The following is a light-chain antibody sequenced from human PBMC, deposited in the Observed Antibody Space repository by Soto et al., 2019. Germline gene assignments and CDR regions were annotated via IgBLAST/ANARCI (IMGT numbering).Light chain of an antibody. V-gene: IGLV1-36*01. J-gene: IGLJ3*02. Sequence: QSVLTQPPSVSEAPRQRVTISCFGSSSNIGKNAVNWYQQFPGKAPKLLIYYDDLLPSGVSDRFSGSKSGTSASLAISGLQYEDEDDYYCATWDDKLNGWLFGGGTKLTVL. CDR2: YDD. CDR3: ATWDDKLNGWL. CDR1: SSNIGKNA.